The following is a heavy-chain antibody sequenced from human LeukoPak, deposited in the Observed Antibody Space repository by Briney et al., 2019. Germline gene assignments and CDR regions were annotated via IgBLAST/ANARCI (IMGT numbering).Heavy chain of an antibody. Sequence: SVKVSCKASGFTFTSSAVQWVRQARGQRLEWIGWIVVGSGNTNYAQKFQERVTITRDMSASTAYMELSSLRSEDTAVYYCARALDGYNYDYWGQGTLVTVSS. CDR2: IVVGSGNT. D-gene: IGHD5-24*01. CDR3: ARALDGYNYDY. CDR1: GFTFTSSA. J-gene: IGHJ4*02. V-gene: IGHV1-58*01.